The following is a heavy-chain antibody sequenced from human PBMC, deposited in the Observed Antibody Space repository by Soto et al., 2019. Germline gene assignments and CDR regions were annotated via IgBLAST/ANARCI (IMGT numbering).Heavy chain of an antibody. D-gene: IGHD2-8*01. V-gene: IGHV1-46*01. J-gene: IGHJ6*02. CDR1: GYTFTSYY. CDR2: INPSGGST. CDR3: AREGDIVLMAAYYYYGMDV. Sequence: ASVKVSCKASGYTFTSYYMHWVLQAPGQGLEWMGIINPSGGSTSYAQKFQGIVTMTRDTSTSTVYMELSSLRSEDTAVYYCAREGDIVLMAAYYYYGMDVWGQGTKVTVSS.